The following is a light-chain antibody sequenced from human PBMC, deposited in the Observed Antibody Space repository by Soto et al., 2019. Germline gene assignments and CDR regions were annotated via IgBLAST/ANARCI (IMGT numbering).Light chain of an antibody. V-gene: IGKV1-27*01. CDR3: QKYNSAPCT. J-gene: IGKJ1*01. CDR1: QGISNY. Sequence: DIQMTQSPSSLSASVGDRVTITCRASQGISNYLAWYQQQPGKVPKLLIYVASTLQSGVPSRFSGSGSGTDFTLTISSLQPEDVATYYCQKYNSAPCTFGQGTNVEIK. CDR2: VAS.